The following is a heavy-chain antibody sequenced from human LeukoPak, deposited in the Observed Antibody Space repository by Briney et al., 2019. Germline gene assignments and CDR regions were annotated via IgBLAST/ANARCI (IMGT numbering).Heavy chain of an antibody. J-gene: IGHJ4*02. CDR1: GESFSAYF. Sequence: PSETLSLTCAVYGESFSAYFWNWIRQAPGKPLEYIGEINYRGSSHYNPSLKTRVTLSVDTSNNQFSLKLTSVTAADTAVYFCARGSSFDGYCSTGACDAGYYDSWGQGTPVTVSS. CDR2: INYRGSS. D-gene: IGHD2-8*02. CDR3: ARGSSFDGYCSTGACDAGYYDS. V-gene: IGHV4-34*01.